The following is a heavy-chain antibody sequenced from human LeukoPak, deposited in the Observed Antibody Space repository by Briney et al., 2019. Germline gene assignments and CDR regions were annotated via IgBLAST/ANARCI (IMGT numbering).Heavy chain of an antibody. V-gene: IGHV4-39*01. D-gene: IGHD6-13*01. CDR1: GGSISSSSYY. CDR2: IYYSGST. CDR3: ARLISSWYFDY. J-gene: IGHJ4*02. Sequence: SETLSFTCTVSGGSISSSSYYWGWIRQPPGKGLEWIGSIYYSGSTYYNPSLKSRVTISVDTSKNQFSLKLSSVTAADTAVYYCARLISSWYFDYWGQGTLVTVSS.